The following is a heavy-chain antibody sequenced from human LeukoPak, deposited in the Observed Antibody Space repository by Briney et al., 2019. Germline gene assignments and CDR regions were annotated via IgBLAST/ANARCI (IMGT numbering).Heavy chain of an antibody. V-gene: IGHV3-30*03. Sequence: SGGSLRLSCAASGFTFSSYGMHWVRQAPGKGLEWVAVISYDGSNKYYADSVKGRFTISRDNSKNTLYLQMNSLRAEDTAVYYCAIWYSNGWYPTDYWGQGTLVTVSS. J-gene: IGHJ4*02. D-gene: IGHD6-19*01. CDR3: AIWYSNGWYPTDY. CDR2: ISYDGSNK. CDR1: GFTFSSYG.